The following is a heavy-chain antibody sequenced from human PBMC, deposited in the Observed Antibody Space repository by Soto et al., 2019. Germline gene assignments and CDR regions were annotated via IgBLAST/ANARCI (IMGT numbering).Heavy chain of an antibody. Sequence: PSETLSLTCTVSGGSISSSSYYWGWIRQPPGKGLEWIGSIYYSGSTYYNPSLKSRVTISVDTSKNQFSLKLSSVTAADTAVYYCARRGSGSYSDYWGQVTLVTVSS. D-gene: IGHD3-10*01. V-gene: IGHV4-39*01. CDR3: ARRGSGSYSDY. CDR1: GGSISSSSYY. CDR2: IYYSGST. J-gene: IGHJ4*02.